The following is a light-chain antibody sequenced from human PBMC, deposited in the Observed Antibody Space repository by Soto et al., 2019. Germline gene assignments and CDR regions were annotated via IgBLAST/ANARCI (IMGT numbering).Light chain of an antibody. V-gene: IGKV3-11*01. J-gene: IGKJ5*01. Sequence: EIVLTQSPATLSLSPGERATLSCRASQSVSSYLAWYQQKSGQAPRLLIYDASNRATGIPARFSGSGSGTDFTLTISSLEPEDFAVYYCQQYEEWHPSITLGQGTRLEIK. CDR2: DAS. CDR1: QSVSSY. CDR3: QQYEEWHPSIT.